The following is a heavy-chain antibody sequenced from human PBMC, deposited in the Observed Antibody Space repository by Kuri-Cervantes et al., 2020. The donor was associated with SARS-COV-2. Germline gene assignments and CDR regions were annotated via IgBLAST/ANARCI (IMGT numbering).Heavy chain of an antibody. CDR2: IWYDGSNK. Sequence: GGSLRLSCAASGFTFSSYGMHWVRQAPGKGLEWVAVIWYDGSNKYYADPVKGRFTISRDNSKNTLYLQMNSLRAEDTAVYYCARYPGYDSSGYHDYWGQGTLVTVSS. CDR1: GFTFSSYG. J-gene: IGHJ4*02. D-gene: IGHD3-22*01. CDR3: ARYPGYDSSGYHDY. V-gene: IGHV3-33*01.